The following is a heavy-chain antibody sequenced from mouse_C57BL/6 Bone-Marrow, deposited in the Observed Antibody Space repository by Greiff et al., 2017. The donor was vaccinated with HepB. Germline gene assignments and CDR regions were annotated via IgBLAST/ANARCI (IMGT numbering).Heavy chain of an antibody. V-gene: IGHV1-62-2*01. CDR3: ARHEYYYDYDAAWFAY. D-gene: IGHD2-4*01. Sequence: VQRVESGAELVKPGASVKLSCKASGYTFTEYTIHWVKQRSGQGLEWIGWFYPGSGSIKYNEKFKDKATLTADKSSSTVYMELSRLTSEDSAVYFCARHEYYYDYDAAWFAYWGQGTLVTVSA. CDR2: FYPGSGSI. J-gene: IGHJ3*01. CDR1: GYTFTEYT.